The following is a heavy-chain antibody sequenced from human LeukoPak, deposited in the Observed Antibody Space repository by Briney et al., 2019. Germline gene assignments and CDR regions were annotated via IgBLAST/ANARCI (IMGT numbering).Heavy chain of an antibody. V-gene: IGHV4-59*01. CDR3: ARAQDGYSSSWYIDY. Sequence: SETLSLTCTVSGGSISSYYWSWIRQPPGKGLEWIGYICYSGSTNYNPSLKSRVTISVDTSKNQFSLKLSSVTAADTAVYYCARAQDGYSSSWYIDYWGQGTLVTVSS. CDR2: ICYSGST. D-gene: IGHD6-13*01. CDR1: GGSISSYY. J-gene: IGHJ4*02.